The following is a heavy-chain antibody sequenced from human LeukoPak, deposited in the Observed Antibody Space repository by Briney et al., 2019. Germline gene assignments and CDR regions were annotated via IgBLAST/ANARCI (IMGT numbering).Heavy chain of an antibody. CDR2: ITSGGTYT. J-gene: IGHJ4*02. CDR1: GFTFSTYN. D-gene: IGHD3-9*01. CDR3: ARGHYDILTASYKWTPDY. Sequence: PGGSLRLSCAASGFTFSTYNMNWVRQAPGKGLEWVSSITSGGTYTYYADSVKGRLTTSRDNAKNSLSLQLSSLRAEDTAVYCCARGHYDILTASYKWTPDYWGQGILVTVSS. V-gene: IGHV3-21*06.